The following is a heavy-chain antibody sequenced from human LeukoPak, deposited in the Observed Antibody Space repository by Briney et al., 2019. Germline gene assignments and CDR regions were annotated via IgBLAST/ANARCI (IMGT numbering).Heavy chain of an antibody. CDR2: ISAYNGNT. CDR3: ARDRGSSGWYGDRWFDP. J-gene: IGHJ5*02. D-gene: IGHD6-19*01. CDR1: GYTFTSYG. V-gene: IGHV1-18*01. Sequence: ASVKVSCKASGYTFTSYGISWVRQAPGQGLEWMGWISAYNGNTNYAQKLQGRVTMTTDTSTSTAYMELRSLRSDDTAVYYCARDRGSSGWYGDRWFDPWGQGILVTVSS.